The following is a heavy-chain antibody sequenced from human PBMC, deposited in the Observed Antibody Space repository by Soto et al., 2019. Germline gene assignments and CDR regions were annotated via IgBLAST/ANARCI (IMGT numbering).Heavy chain of an antibody. CDR2: ISGSGGST. CDR3: AKDLSSYWIQLWLAAFDI. CDR1: GFTFSSYA. Sequence: EVQLLESGGGLVQPGGSLRLSCAASGFTFSSYAMSWVRQAPGKGLEWVSAISGSGGSTYYADSVKGRFTISRDNSKNTLYLQMNSLRAEDTAVYYCAKDLSSYWIQLWLAAFDIWGQGTMVTVSS. D-gene: IGHD5-18*01. V-gene: IGHV3-23*01. J-gene: IGHJ3*02.